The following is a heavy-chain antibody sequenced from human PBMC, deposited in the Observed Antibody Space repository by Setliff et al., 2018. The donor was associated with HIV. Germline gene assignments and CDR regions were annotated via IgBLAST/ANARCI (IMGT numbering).Heavy chain of an antibody. Sequence: PSETLSLTCNVSGGSISSSSYYWGWIRQPPGKGLEWIGSFHSSGSTSYNPSLRSRVTVSVDTSKNQFSLKLSSVAAADTAVYYCARLGYYNFWSGYWTDYWGHGTLVTVSS. D-gene: IGHD3-3*01. CDR1: GGSISSSSYY. CDR2: FHSSGST. CDR3: ARLGYYNFWSGYWTDY. J-gene: IGHJ4*01. V-gene: IGHV4-39*07.